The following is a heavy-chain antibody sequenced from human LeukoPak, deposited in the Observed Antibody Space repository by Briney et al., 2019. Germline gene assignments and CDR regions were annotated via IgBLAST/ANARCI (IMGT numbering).Heavy chain of an antibody. CDR3: ARAGRSSSPEFDY. J-gene: IGHJ4*02. CDR2: INHSGST. D-gene: IGHD6-6*01. CDR1: GGSFSGYY. Sequence: SETLSLTCAVYGGSFSGYYWSWIRQPPGKGLEWIGEINHSGSTNYNPSLKSRVTISVDTSKNQFSMKLSSVTAADTAVYYCARAGRSSSPEFDYWGQGTLVTVSS. V-gene: IGHV4-34*01.